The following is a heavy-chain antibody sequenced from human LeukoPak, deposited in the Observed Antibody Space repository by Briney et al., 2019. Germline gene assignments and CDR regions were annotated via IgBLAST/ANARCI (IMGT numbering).Heavy chain of an antibody. CDR1: GFTFSSYA. V-gene: IGHV3-23*01. CDR2: VSGGGSST. Sequence: GRSLTPSCAASGFTFSSYAMSSVRQAPGKGLEWHSAVSGGGSSTYYAHSVKGRFTISRANSKHTMYLQMDSLRAEHTAVCYFAKVRYYGAGSYPSYYMGVWGQGTTVTVSS. J-gene: IGHJ6*03. CDR3: AKVRYYGAGSYPSYYMGV. D-gene: IGHD3-10*01.